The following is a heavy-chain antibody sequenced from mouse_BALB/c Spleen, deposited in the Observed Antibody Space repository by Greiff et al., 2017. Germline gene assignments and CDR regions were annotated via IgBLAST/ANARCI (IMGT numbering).Heavy chain of an antibody. Sequence: EVQVVESGGGLVKPGGSLKLSCAASGFTFSSYAMSWVRQTPEKRLEWVASISSGGSTYYPDSVKGRFTISRDNARNILYLQMSSLRSEDKAMYYCAREGSSYGDAMDYWGQGTSVTVSS. CDR3: AREGSSYGDAMDY. CDR1: GFTFSSYA. D-gene: IGHD1-1*01. CDR2: ISSGGST. V-gene: IGHV5-6-5*01. J-gene: IGHJ4*01.